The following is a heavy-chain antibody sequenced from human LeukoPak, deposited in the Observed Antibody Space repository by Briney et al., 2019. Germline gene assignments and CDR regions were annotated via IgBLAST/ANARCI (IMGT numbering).Heavy chain of an antibody. J-gene: IGHJ4*02. Sequence: ASVKVSCKASGYTFTSYGISWVRQAPGQGLEWMGWISVYNGNTNYAQKLQGRVTMTTDTSTNTAYMELSSLRSEDTAVYYCARHREGSSGYAHDYWGQGTLVTVSS. CDR3: ARHREGSSGYAHDY. V-gene: IGHV1-18*01. CDR2: ISVYNGNT. D-gene: IGHD3-22*01. CDR1: GYTFTSYG.